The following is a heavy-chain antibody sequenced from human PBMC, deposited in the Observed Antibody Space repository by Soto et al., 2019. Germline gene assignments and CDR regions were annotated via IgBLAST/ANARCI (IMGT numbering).Heavy chain of an antibody. CDR1: GGSISSGDYY. CDR3: ASTTTVTTFYFDY. Sequence: TSETLSLTCTVSGGSISSGDYYWSWIRQPPGKGLEWIGYIYYSGSTYYNPSLKSRVTISVDTSKNQFSLKLSSVTAADTAVYYCASTTTVTTFYFDYWGQGTLVTVSS. J-gene: IGHJ4*02. V-gene: IGHV4-30-4*01. CDR2: IYYSGST. D-gene: IGHD4-17*01.